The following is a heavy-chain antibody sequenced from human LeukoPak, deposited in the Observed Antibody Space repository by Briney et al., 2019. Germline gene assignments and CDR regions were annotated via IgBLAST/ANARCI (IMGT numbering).Heavy chain of an antibody. CDR2: IRSKAYGGTT. CDR3: ARRSNYAPFFDY. D-gene: IGHD4-11*01. J-gene: IGHJ4*02. Sequence: PGGSLRLSCTASGFTFGDYAMSWVRQAPGKGLEWVGFIRSKAYGGTTEYAASVKGRFTISRDDSKNSLYLQMNSVTTEDTAVYYCARRSNYAPFFDYWGQGTLVTVSS. V-gene: IGHV3-49*04. CDR1: GFTFGDYA.